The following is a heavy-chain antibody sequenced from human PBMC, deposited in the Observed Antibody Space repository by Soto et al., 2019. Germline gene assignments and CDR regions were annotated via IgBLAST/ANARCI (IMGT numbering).Heavy chain of an antibody. J-gene: IGHJ5*02. Sequence: SVKVSCKASGGTFSSYAISWVRQAPGQGLEWMGGIIPIFGTANYAQKFQGRVTITADKSTSTAYMELSSLRSEDTAVYYCARCGGYSLDWFDHWGQGTLVTVSS. CDR2: IIPIFGTA. V-gene: IGHV1-69*06. D-gene: IGHD3-22*01. CDR1: GGTFSSYA. CDR3: ARCGGYSLDWFDH.